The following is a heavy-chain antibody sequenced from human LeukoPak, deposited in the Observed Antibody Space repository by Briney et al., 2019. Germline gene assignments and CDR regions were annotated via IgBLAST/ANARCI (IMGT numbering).Heavy chain of an antibody. CDR1: GGSFSGYY. D-gene: IGHD2/OR15-2a*01. V-gene: IGHV4-34*01. Sequence: SPSETLSLTCAVYGGSFSGYYWSWIRQPPGKGLEWIGEINHSGSTNYNPSLKSRVTISVDTSKNQFSLKLSSVTAADTAVYYCASNPFVSWYFDLWGRGTLVTVSS. CDR3: ASNPFVSWYFDL. CDR2: INHSGST. J-gene: IGHJ2*01.